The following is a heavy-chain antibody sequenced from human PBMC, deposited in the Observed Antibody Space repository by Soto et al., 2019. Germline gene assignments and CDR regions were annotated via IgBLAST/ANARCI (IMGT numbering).Heavy chain of an antibody. CDR3: ARVKLGTYDWVDP. Sequence: GGSMRLSCAASGFTFSSCWLHWVRRAPGEGLVWVSRINPDGGRTNYADSVKGRFTISRDNAKNTLYLQMDSLRAEDTAVYYCARVKLGTYDWVDPWGQGTLVTVSS. CDR1: GFTFSSCW. J-gene: IGHJ5*02. V-gene: IGHV3-74*01. D-gene: IGHD3-16*01. CDR2: INPDGGRT.